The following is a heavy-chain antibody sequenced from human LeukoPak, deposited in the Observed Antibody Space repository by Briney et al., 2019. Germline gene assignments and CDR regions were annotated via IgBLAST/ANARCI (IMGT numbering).Heavy chain of an antibody. CDR3: ARGGTAAGLYFDL. CDR1: GFTFTDHW. V-gene: IGHV3-7*01. J-gene: IGHJ4*01. Sequence: GGSLRLSCAVSGFTFTDHWMNWVRQAPGEGLEWVASIRQDGGEKSYVDSVKGRFTISRDNTKSSLYLQINSLRAEDTAVYYCARGGTAAGLYFDLWGQGTLVTVSS. D-gene: IGHD6-13*01. CDR2: IRQDGGEK.